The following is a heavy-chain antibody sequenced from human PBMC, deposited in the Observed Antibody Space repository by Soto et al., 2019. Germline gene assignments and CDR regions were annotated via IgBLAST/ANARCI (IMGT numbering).Heavy chain of an antibody. Sequence: QVQLQESGPGLVNPSQTLSLTCTVSGGSISSGGYYWSWIRQHPGQGLEWIGYIYYSGSTYYNPSLKSRVTISVDTSKNQFYLKLSAVTAADTAVYYCARDQRIYYGSGSGMDVWGQGTTVTVSS. D-gene: IGHD3-10*01. CDR1: GGSISSGGYY. V-gene: IGHV4-31*03. J-gene: IGHJ6*02. CDR3: ARDQRIYYGSGSGMDV. CDR2: IYYSGST.